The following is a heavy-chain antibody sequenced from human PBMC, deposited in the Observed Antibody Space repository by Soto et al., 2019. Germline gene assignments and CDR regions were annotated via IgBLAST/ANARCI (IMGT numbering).Heavy chain of an antibody. Sequence: SGPTLVKPTQTLTLTCTFSGFSLSTSGMCVSWIRQPPGKALEWLARIDWDDDKYYSTSLKHRLTISKDTSKNQVVLTMTNMDPVDTATYYCARLLHDYGDYFIDYWGQGTLVTVSS. CDR2: IDWDDDK. CDR1: GFSLSTSGMC. CDR3: ARLLHDYGDYFIDY. V-gene: IGHV2-70*11. J-gene: IGHJ4*02. D-gene: IGHD4-17*01.